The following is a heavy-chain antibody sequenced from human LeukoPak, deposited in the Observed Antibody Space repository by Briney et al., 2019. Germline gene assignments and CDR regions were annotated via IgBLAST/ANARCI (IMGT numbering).Heavy chain of an antibody. Sequence: PGGSLRLSCAASGFTFSSYSMNWVRQAPGKGLEWVSYISSSSSTIYYADSVKGRFTISRDNAKNSLYLQMNSLRAEDTAVYYCARDLLLWFGELLTGANYYGMDVWGQGTTVTVSS. CDR1: GFTFSSYS. CDR3: ARDLLLWFGELLTGANYYGMDV. D-gene: IGHD3-10*01. V-gene: IGHV3-48*01. J-gene: IGHJ6*02. CDR2: ISSSSSTI.